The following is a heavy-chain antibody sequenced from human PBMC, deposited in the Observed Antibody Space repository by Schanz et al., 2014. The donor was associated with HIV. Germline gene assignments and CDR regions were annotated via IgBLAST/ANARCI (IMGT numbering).Heavy chain of an antibody. CDR1: GFTFDRFG. J-gene: IGHJ6*02. V-gene: IGHV3-30*18. CDR2: IPYDGRNK. Sequence: QVQLAESGGGVVRPGRSLRLSCAASGFTFDRFGMHWVRQAPGKGLEWVAGIPYDGRNKYQAPPVKGRFTVSRDNAKNTVYLQMKSLRVEDTAVYYCAKDRNYYDSRFLGKGNYYYYYGMDVWGQGTTVTVSS. D-gene: IGHD3-22*01. CDR3: AKDRNYYDSRFLGKGNYYYYYGMDV.